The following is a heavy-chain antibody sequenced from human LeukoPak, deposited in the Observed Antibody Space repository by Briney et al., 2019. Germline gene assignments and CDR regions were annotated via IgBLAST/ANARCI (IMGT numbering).Heavy chain of an antibody. CDR1: GGSVSTYY. J-gene: IGHJ4*02. CDR3: ARDSYYYGSGSLYFDY. D-gene: IGHD3-10*01. CDR2: IYTSGST. Sequence: PSETLSLTCTVSGGSVSTYYWSWIRQPAGKGLEWIGRIYTSGSTNYSPSLESRVTMSVDTSKNQFSLNLSSVTAADTAVYYCARDSYYYGSGSLYFDYWGQGILVTVSS. V-gene: IGHV4-4*07.